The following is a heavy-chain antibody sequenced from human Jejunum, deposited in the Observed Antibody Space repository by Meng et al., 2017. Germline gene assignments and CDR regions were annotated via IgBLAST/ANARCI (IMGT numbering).Heavy chain of an antibody. V-gene: IGHV3-72*01. CDR2: VRDKSNSYST. J-gene: IGHJ6*02. D-gene: IGHD2-15*01. Sequence: GESLKISCAASGFTFSDHYMDWVRQAPGMGLEWVGRVRDKSNSYSTEYAASVKGRFTISRDDSKNSLYLQMNSLNTEDTAVYFCARGPHCNGGSCRNYFYVMDVWGQGTTVTVSS. CDR1: GFTFSDHY. CDR3: ARGPHCNGGSCRNYFYVMDV.